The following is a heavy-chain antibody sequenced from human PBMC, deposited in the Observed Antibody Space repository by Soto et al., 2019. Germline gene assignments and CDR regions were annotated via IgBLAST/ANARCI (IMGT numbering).Heavy chain of an antibody. CDR3: ARVRGGRCSGGSCYRDDAFDI. Sequence: GGSLRLSCAASGFTFSSYWMHWVRQAPGKGLVWVSRINSDGSSTSYADSVKGRFTISRDNAKNTLYLQMNSLRAEDTAVYYCARVRGGRCSGGSCYRDDAFDIWGQGTMVTVSS. CDR1: GFTFSSYW. CDR2: INSDGSST. V-gene: IGHV3-74*01. D-gene: IGHD2-15*01. J-gene: IGHJ3*02.